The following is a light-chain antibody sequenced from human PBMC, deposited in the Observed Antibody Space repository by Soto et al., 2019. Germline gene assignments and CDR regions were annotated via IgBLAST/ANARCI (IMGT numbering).Light chain of an antibody. Sequence: EIVMTQSPDTQSVSPGERATLSCRASQSVGSNLAWYQQKPGRAPRLLIYGASTRATGIPARFSGSGSGTEFTLTISSLQSEDSAVYYCQQYNNWVTFGGGTRVEIK. CDR1: QSVGSN. CDR3: QQYNNWVT. CDR2: GAS. J-gene: IGKJ4*01. V-gene: IGKV3D-15*01.